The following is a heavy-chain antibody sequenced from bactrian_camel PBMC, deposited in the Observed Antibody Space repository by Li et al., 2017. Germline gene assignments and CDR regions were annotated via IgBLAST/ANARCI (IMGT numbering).Heavy chain of an antibody. CDR1: GYTYSNFC. D-gene: IGHD1*01. V-gene: IGHV3S1*01. CDR2: VYTGGSST. CDR3: AAQPLSVKLGGICLTYSVRDFGY. J-gene: IGHJ6*01. Sequence: VQLVESGGGSVQAGGSLRLSCAIPGYTYSNFCMGWFRQAPGKEREGVARVYTGGSSTYLADSVKGRFTVSQGNAKNELYLQMNSLTPEDSAMYYCAAQPLSVKLGGICLTYSVRDFGYWGQGTQVTVS.